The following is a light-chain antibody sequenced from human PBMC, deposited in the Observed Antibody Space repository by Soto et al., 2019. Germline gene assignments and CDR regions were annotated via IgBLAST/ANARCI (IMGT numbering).Light chain of an antibody. CDR3: QQYGSSPPGT. Sequence: EIVLKQSQGSLSLYPGERATLSCRASQSFSSSYLAWYQQKPGQAPRLLIYGASSRATGIPDRFSGSGSGTDFTLTISRLEPEDSAVYYCQQYGSSPPGTFGQGTKVDIK. J-gene: IGKJ1*01. V-gene: IGKV3-20*01. CDR2: GAS. CDR1: QSFSSSY.